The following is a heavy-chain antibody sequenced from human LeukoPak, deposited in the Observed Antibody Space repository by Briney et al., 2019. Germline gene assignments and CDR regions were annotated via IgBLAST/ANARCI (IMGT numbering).Heavy chain of an antibody. V-gene: IGHV3-21*01. Sequence: GGSLRLSCAASGFTFSVYSMNWVRQAPGKGLEWVSSISSSSRHMYYADSVKGRFTISRDNARNSLYLQMSGLRVDDTAVYYCARGWSATSFYAHWFDPWGQGTLVTVSS. J-gene: IGHJ5*02. CDR3: ARGWSATSFYAHWFDP. CDR1: GFTFSVYS. D-gene: IGHD5/OR15-5a*01. CDR2: ISSSSRHM.